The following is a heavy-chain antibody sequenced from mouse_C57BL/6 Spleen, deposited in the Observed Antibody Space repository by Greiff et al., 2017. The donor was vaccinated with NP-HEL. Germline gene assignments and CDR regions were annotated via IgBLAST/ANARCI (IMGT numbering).Heavy chain of an antibody. Sequence: VQLQQSGPELVKPGASVKISCKASGYSFTGYYMNWVKQSPEKSLEWIGEINPSTGGTTYNQKFKAKATLTVDKSSSTAYMQLKSLTSEDSAVYYCARRGNYEYFDVWGTGTTVTVSS. V-gene: IGHV1-42*01. D-gene: IGHD2-1*01. CDR2: INPSTGGT. J-gene: IGHJ1*03. CDR3: ARRGNYEYFDV. CDR1: GYSFTGYY.